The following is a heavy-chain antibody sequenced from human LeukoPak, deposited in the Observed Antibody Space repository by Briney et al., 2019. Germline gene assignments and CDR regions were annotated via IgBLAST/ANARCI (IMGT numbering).Heavy chain of an antibody. CDR1: GYTFTSYG. V-gene: IGHV1-18*01. D-gene: IGHD4-23*01. CDR2: ISDYNDNT. J-gene: IGHJ4*02. Sequence: ASVKVSCKASGYTFTSYGISWVRQAPGQGLEWMGWISDYNDNTNYAQKFQGRVTMTTDTSTSTTYMELRSLRSDDTAVYYCARNVYGANWMDYWGQGTLVTVSS. CDR3: ARNVYGANWMDY.